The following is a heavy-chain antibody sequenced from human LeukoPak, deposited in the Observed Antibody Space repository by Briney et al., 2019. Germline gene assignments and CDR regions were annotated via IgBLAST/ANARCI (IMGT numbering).Heavy chain of an antibody. D-gene: IGHD2-15*01. CDR2: INWNGGST. V-gene: IGHV3-20*01. CDR1: GFTFDDYG. J-gene: IGHJ6*02. CDR3: ARDGSRVYGMDV. Sequence: PGGSLRLSCAASGFTFDDYGMSWVRQAPAKGLEWVSGINWNGGSTGYADSVKGRFTISRDNAKNSLYLQMNSLRAEDTALYHCARDGSRVYGMDVWGQGTTVTVSS.